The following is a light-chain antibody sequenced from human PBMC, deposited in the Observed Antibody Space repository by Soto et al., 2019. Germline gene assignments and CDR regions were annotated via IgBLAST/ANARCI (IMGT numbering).Light chain of an antibody. CDR2: DAS. J-gene: IGKJ1*01. CDR3: RQLHNWSWT. CDR1: QSVSSY. V-gene: IGKV3-11*01. Sequence: DIVLTQSPATLSLSPGERATLSCRASQSVSSYLAWYQQKPGQAPRLLIYDASNRATGIPARFSGSGSGTDFTLTISSLELYDYAVYYRRQLHNWSWTLGQ.